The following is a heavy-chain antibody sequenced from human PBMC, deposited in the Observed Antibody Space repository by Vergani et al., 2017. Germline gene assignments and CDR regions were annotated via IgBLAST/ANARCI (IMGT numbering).Heavy chain of an antibody. CDR3: ARFRGPDIVGTAFDF. CDR1: GGSFSVYY. D-gene: IGHD5-12*01. CDR2: INDIGST. Sequence: QVQLQQWGAGLLKPSETLSLTCGVYGGSFSVYYWSWIRQSPGKGLEWIGAINDIGSTNYNPSLKSRVTISVDTSKTQFSLRLNSVTAADMAVYYCARFRGPDIVGTAFDFWAQGTLVTVSS. V-gene: IGHV4-34*01. J-gene: IGHJ4*02.